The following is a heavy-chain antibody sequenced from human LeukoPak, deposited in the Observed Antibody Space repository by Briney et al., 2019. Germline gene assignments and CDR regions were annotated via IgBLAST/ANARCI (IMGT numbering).Heavy chain of an antibody. V-gene: IGHV3-7*01. D-gene: IGHD2-2*01. CDR1: GFTFSSYA. Sequence: GGSLRLSCAASGFTFSSYAMSWVCQAPGKGLEWVANIKQDGSEKYYVDSVKGRFTISRDNAKNSLYLQMNSLRAEDTAVYYCARDLMGLAVVPAAMGTGLFDYWGQGTLVTVSS. CDR3: ARDLMGLAVVPAAMGTGLFDY. CDR2: IKQDGSEK. J-gene: IGHJ4*02.